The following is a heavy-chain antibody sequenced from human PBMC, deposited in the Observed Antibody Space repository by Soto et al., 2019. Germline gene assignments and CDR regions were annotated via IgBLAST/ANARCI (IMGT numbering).Heavy chain of an antibody. CDR3: ARDAAVPGESDRFDY. CDR1: GDSVTSNVW. V-gene: IGHV4-4*02. Sequence: SETLSLTFTVSGDSVTSNVWWSWVRPPPGKGLEWIGEAYHNGLTDYNPSLKSRVTMSVDTTKNEFSLKLTSLTAADTAIYYCARDAAVPGESDRFDYWGQGTLVTVSS. CDR2: AYHNGLT. J-gene: IGHJ4*02. D-gene: IGHD6-19*01.